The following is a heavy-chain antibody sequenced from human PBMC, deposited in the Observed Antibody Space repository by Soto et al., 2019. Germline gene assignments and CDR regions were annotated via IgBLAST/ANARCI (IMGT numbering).Heavy chain of an antibody. CDR1: GFSLRTSGVG. CDR3: AKSGSSGWYGWFDP. Sequence: SGPTLVNPTQTLTLTCIFSGFSLRTSGVGVGWIRQPPGKALEWLGFIYWNDDKRYSPSLKSRLTITKDTSKNQVVLTMTNMDPVDTASYYCAKSGSSGWYGWFDPWGQGTLVTVSS. D-gene: IGHD6-19*01. V-gene: IGHV2-5*01. CDR2: IYWNDDK. J-gene: IGHJ5*02.